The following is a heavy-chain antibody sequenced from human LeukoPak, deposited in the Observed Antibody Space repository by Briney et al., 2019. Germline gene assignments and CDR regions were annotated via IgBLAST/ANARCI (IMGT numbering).Heavy chain of an antibody. D-gene: IGHD6-19*01. CDR3: ARRLDTSGWYQIDY. V-gene: IGHV3-33*01. J-gene: IGHJ4*02. Sequence: GGSLRLSCAASGFTFSSYGMHWVRQAPGKGLEWVAVIWYDGSNKYYADSVKGRFTISRDNSKNTLYLQMNSLRAEDTAVYYCARRLDTSGWYQIDYWGQGTLVTVSS. CDR1: GFTFSSYG. CDR2: IWYDGSNK.